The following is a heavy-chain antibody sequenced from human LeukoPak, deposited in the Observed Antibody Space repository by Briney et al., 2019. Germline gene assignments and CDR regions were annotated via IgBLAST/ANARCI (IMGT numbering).Heavy chain of an antibody. V-gene: IGHV1-46*01. J-gene: IGHJ4*02. CDR3: ARGYTYGDY. CDR1: GYTFTSYY. CDR2: INPSSGST. Sequence: GASVKVFCKASGYTFTSYYMHWVRQAPGQGLEWMGIINPSSGSTSYAQNFQGRVTMTRDTSSSTVNMELSSLRSEDTAVYYCARGYTYGDYWGQGTLVTVSS. D-gene: IGHD5-18*01.